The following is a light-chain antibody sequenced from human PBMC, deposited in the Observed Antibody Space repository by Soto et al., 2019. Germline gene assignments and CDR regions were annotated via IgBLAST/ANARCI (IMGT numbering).Light chain of an antibody. CDR3: QQRSNWPIT. CDR1: QSVTSY. Sequence: EILFAQSPATLSLSPGEGATLSCRASQSVTSYLAWYQQRNDQAPRILIYDASTRDTGIPARFSGRGSGTDFTLPISRLEPEDVAVDYCQQRSNWPITFGQGTRLEIK. CDR2: DAS. J-gene: IGKJ5*01. V-gene: IGKV3-11*01.